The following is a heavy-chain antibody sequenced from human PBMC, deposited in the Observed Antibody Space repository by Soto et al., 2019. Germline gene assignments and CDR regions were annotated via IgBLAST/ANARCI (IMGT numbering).Heavy chain of an antibody. CDR1: GYSFTSYW. V-gene: IGHV5-51*01. CDR2: IYPGDSDT. Sequence: RGESLKISCKGSGYSFTSYWIGWVRQMPGKGLEWMGIIYPGDSDTRYSPSFQGQVTISADKSIITAYLQWSSLKASDTAMYYCARRSGSSIAAPQVDYRGQGTLVTVSS. J-gene: IGHJ4*02. D-gene: IGHD6-6*01. CDR3: ARRSGSSIAAPQVDY.